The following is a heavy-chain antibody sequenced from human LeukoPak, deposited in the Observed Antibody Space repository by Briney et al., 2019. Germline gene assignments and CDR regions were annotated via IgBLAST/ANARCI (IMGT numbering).Heavy chain of an antibody. CDR2: ISSSGDST. D-gene: IGHD6-19*01. Sequence: GGSLRLSCAGSGLTFSSYAMSWVRQAPGKGLEWVSGISSSGDSTYYADSVKGRFTISRDNSKNTLYLQMNSLRAEDTALYYCAKDQGSSSGWYSRDGFALWGRGTMVTVSS. CDR3: AKDQGSSSGWYSRDGFAL. V-gene: IGHV3-23*01. J-gene: IGHJ3*01. CDR1: GLTFSSYA.